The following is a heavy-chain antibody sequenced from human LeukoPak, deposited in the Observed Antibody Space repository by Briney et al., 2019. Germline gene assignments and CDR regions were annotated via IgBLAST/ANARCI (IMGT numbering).Heavy chain of an antibody. CDR2: INPNSGGT. J-gene: IGHJ4*02. Sequence: GASVKVSCKASGYTFTGYYMHWVRQAPGQGLEWMGWINPNSGGTNYAQKFQGRVTMTRDTSISTAYMELSRLRSDDTAVYYCARDAYYYDSRGYPVFDYWGQGTLVTVSS. V-gene: IGHV1-2*02. D-gene: IGHD3-22*01. CDR1: GYTFTGYY. CDR3: ARDAYYYDSRGYPVFDY.